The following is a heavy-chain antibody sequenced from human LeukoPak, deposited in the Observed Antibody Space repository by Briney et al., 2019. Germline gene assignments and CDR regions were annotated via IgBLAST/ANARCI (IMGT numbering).Heavy chain of an antibody. CDR1: GGSISSSSYY. J-gene: IGHJ3*02. V-gene: IGHV4-39*01. Sequence: SETLSLTCTVSGGSISSSSYYWGWIRQPPGKGLEWIGSIYYSGSTYYNPSLKSRVTISVDTSKNQFSLKLSSATAADTAVYYCAGGRCSSTSCADAFDIWGQGTMVTVSS. CDR2: IYYSGST. D-gene: IGHD2-2*01. CDR3: AGGRCSSTSCADAFDI.